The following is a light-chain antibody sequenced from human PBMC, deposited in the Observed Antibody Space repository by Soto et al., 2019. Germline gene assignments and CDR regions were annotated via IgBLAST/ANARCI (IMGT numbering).Light chain of an antibody. CDR2: DVT. V-gene: IGLV2-14*03. Sequence: QSALTQPASVSGSPGRSVTISCTGTSTDVGDFNYVSWYQHLPGRAPKLIIYDVTNRPSGISYRFSASKSGRTASLTISGLQAEDEGDYYCSSYSSSTTHVVSGGGTKLTVL. J-gene: IGLJ2*01. CDR3: SSYSSSTTHVV. CDR1: STDVGDFNY.